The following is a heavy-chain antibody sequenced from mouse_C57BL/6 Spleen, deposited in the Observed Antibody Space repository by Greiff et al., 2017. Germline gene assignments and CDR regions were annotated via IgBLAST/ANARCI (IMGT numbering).Heavy chain of an antibody. V-gene: IGHV1-39*01. CDR1: GYSFTDYN. CDR2: INPNYGTT. J-gene: IGHJ4*01. D-gene: IGHD2-4*01. CDR3: ARYYDYDVDYYAMDY. Sequence: VQLKQSGPELVKPGASVKISCKASGYSFTDYNMNWVKQSNGKSLEWIGVINPNYGTTSYNQKFKGKATLTVDQSSSTAYMQLNSLTSEDSAVYYCARYYDYDVDYYAMDYWGQGTSVTVSS.